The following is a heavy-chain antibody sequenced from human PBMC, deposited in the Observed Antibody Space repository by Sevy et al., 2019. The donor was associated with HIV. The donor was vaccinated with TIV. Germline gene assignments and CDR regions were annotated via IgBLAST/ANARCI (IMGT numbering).Heavy chain of an antibody. Sequence: GSLRLSCEASGFTFSSYEMNWVRQAPGKGLEWIGEINESGITYYNPSLKSRVTISVDKSKKQFSLKLNSVTAVDSAVYFCARTPPVVVVPGAPSWFDPWGQGTLVTVSS. CDR2: INESGIT. V-gene: IGHV4-34*08. J-gene: IGHJ5*02. D-gene: IGHD2-2*01. CDR3: ARTPPVVVVPGAPSWFDP. CDR1: GFTFSSYE.